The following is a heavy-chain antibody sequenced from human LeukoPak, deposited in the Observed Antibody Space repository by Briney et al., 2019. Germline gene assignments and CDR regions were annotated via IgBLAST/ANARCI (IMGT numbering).Heavy chain of an antibody. V-gene: IGHV3-30*18. J-gene: IGHJ4*02. D-gene: IGHD1-26*01. CDR1: GFTFSSYG. Sequence: PGRSLRLSCAASGFTFSSYGMHWVRQAPGKGLEWVAVISYDGSNKYYADSVKGRFTISRDNSKNTLYLQMNSLRAEDTAVYYCAKEGRRYPNFDYWGQGTLVTVSS. CDR2: ISYDGSNK. CDR3: AKEGRRYPNFDY.